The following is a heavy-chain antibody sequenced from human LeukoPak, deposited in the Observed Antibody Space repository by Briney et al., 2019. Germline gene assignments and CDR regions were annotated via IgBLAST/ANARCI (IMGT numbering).Heavy chain of an antibody. V-gene: IGHV1-69*13. CDR3: ARVGCSGGSCYFRYYFDY. Sequence: ASVKVSCKASGGTFSSYAISWVRQAPGQGLEWMGGIIPIFGTANYAQKFQGRVTITADESTSTAYMELSSLRSEDTAVYYCARVGCSGGSCYFRYYFDYWGQGTLVTVSS. J-gene: IGHJ4*02. CDR2: IIPIFGTA. CDR1: GGTFSSYA. D-gene: IGHD2-15*01.